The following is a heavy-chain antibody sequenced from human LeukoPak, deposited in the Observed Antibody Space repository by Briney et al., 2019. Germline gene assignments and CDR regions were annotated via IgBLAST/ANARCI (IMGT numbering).Heavy chain of an antibody. J-gene: IGHJ5*02. D-gene: IGHD3-16*02. Sequence: SETLSLTCAVSGGSISRGGYSWTWIRQPPGKGLEWIGNIYHSGSTYFKPSLQSRVTMSIDKSKNQFSLKLNSVTAADTAVYYCARSSYDYVWGSDRSNWFDPWGQGTLVAVSS. CDR3: ARSSYDYVWGSDRSNWFDP. CDR2: IYHSGST. V-gene: IGHV4-30-2*01. CDR1: GGSISRGGYS.